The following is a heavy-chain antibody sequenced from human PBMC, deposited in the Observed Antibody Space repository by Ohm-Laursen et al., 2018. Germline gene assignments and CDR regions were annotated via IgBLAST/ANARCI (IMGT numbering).Heavy chain of an antibody. CDR1: GFTFSSYE. CDR2: VNWNGGST. Sequence: SLRLFCAASGFTFSSYEMSWVRQAPGKGLEWVSGVNWNGGSTGYADSVKGRFTISRDNAKNSLYLQMNSLRAEDTALYHCARVPGWLDDYYYYGMDVWGQGTTVTVSS. V-gene: IGHV3-20*01. J-gene: IGHJ6*02. CDR3: ARVPGWLDDYYYYGMDV. D-gene: IGHD6-19*01.